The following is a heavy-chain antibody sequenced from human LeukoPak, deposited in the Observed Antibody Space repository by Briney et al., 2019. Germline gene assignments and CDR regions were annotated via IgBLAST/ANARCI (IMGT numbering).Heavy chain of an antibody. CDR3: ARGHYELPY. J-gene: IGHJ4*02. V-gene: IGHV3-11*01. Sequence: KPGGSLRLSCAASGFPLTDHHMSWIRQAPGKGLEWVSYITSSGDPIYYADSVKGRFTISRDNAKNSLYLQMNSLRAEDTAVYYCARGHYELPYWGQGTRVTVSS. CDR1: GFPLTDHH. CDR2: ITSSGDPI. D-gene: IGHD3-22*01.